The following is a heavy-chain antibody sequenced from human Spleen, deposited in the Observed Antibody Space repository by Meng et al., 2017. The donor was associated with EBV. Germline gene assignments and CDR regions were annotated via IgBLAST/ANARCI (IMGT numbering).Heavy chain of an antibody. D-gene: IGHD3-10*01. J-gene: IGHJ4*02. Sequence: VQLQQWGAGLLKPSETPSLPCAFYGGSFSGYYWSWIRQPPGKGLEWIGEINHSGSANYNPSLKSRVTMSVDTSKNQFSLKLTSVTAADTSVYYCARAGLRGTPMIRGRYDYWGQGTLVTVSS. CDR3: ARAGLRGTPMIRGRYDY. V-gene: IGHV4-34*02. CDR2: INHSGSA. CDR1: GGSFSGYY.